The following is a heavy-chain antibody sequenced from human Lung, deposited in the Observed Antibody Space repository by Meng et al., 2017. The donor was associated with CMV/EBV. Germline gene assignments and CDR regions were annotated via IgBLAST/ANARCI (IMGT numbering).Heavy chain of an antibody. Sequence: GGSLRLXXTASGFYFSDYGMHWVRQAPGKGLEWLTFTHYDESDKYYTDSVKGRFTISRDNSKKTLYLQMNSLSAEDTAVYYCARSYNGKYYPPYYYYYYVMDVWGQGXTVTVSS. D-gene: IGHD1-26*01. CDR2: THYDESDK. V-gene: IGHV3-30*02. CDR1: GFYFSDYG. J-gene: IGHJ6*02. CDR3: ARSYNGKYYPPYYYYYYVMDV.